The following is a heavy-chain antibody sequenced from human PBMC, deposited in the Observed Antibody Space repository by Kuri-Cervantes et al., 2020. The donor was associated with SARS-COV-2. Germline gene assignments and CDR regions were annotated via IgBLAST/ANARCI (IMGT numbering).Heavy chain of an antibody. V-gene: IGHV3-66*01. CDR2: IYWGGGT. J-gene: IGHJ4*02. Sequence: GGSLRLSCAASGFLVSKNYMNWVRQAPGKGLEWVSIIYWGGGTDYADSVKGRFTISRVNSRNTVYLQMTNLRIGDTAIHFCAKDSLSLGGSYAYWGPGNPV. CDR3: AKDSLSLGGSYAY. D-gene: IGHD1-26*01. CDR1: GFLVSKNY.